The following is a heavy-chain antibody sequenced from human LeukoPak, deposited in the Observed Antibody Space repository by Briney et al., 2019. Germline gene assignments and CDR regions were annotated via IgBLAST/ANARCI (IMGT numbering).Heavy chain of an antibody. D-gene: IGHD3-16*01. CDR2: IYSSGST. J-gene: IGHJ4*02. CDR1: GGSISSYY. V-gene: IGHV4-4*07. Sequence: SETLSLTCSVSGGSISSYYWSWIRQPAGKGLEWIGRIYSSGSTNYNPSLKSRVTMSVDTSKNQFSLKLSSVTAADTAVYYCAGTAYHYFDYWGQGTPVTVSS. CDR3: AGTAYHYFDY.